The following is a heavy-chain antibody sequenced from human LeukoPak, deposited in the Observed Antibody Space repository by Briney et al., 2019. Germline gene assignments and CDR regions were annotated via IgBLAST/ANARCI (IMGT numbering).Heavy chain of an antibody. V-gene: IGHV4-34*01. CDR3: ARYSELVNYYYYYGMDV. J-gene: IGHJ6*02. CDR2: INHSGST. CDR1: GGSFSGYY. D-gene: IGHD1-7*01. Sequence: SETLSPTCAVYGGSFSGYYWSWIRQPPGKGLEWIGEINHSGSTNYNPSLKSRVTISVDTSKNQFSLKLSSVTAADTAVYYCARYSELVNYYYYYGMDVWGQGTTVTVSS.